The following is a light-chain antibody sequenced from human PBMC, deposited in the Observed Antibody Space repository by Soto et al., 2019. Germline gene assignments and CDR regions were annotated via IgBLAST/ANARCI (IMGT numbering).Light chain of an antibody. V-gene: IGKV3-20*01. Sequence: IVLTQSPATLSVSPWERATLSCRASQSVSSNYLAWYQQKPGQAPRLLIYGASSRATAIPDRFSGSGSGTDFTLTISRLEPEDFAMYYCQQYGRSPGLLTFGPGTKVDIK. CDR1: QSVSSNY. J-gene: IGKJ3*01. CDR2: GAS. CDR3: QQYGRSPGLLT.